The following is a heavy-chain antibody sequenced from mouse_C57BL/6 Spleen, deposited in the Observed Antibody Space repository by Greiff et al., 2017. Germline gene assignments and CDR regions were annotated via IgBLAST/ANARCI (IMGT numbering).Heavy chain of an antibody. J-gene: IGHJ2*01. V-gene: IGHV14-2*01. CDR2: IDPEDGET. Sequence: EVQGVESGAELVKPGASVKLSCTASGFNIKDYYMHWVKQRTEQGLEWIGRIDPEDGETKYAPKFPGKATITADTSSNTAYLQLSSLTSEDTAVYYCARNNSKGDYFDYWGQGTTLTVSS. CDR1: GFNIKDYY. D-gene: IGHD2-5*01. CDR3: ARNNSKGDYFDY.